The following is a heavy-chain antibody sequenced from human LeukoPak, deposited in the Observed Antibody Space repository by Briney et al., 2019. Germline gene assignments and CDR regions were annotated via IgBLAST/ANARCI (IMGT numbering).Heavy chain of an antibody. J-gene: IGHJ5*02. V-gene: IGHV3-23*01. CDR1: GFTFSTYA. Sequence: GGSLRLSCAASGFTFSTYAMSWVRQAPGKGLEWVSTISGNGGSTYYADSVKGRFTISRDNSRNTLSPQMNSLRAEDTAVYYCAKGYYDSGSYSWFDPWGQGTQVTVSS. D-gene: IGHD3-10*01. CDR3: AKGYYDSGSYSWFDP. CDR2: ISGNGGST.